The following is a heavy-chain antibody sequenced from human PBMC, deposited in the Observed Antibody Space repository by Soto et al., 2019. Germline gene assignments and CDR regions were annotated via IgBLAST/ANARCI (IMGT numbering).Heavy chain of an antibody. CDR1: GGSISSGDYY. Sequence: NPSETLSLTCTVPGGSISSGDYYWSWIRQPPGKGLEWIGYIYYSGSTYYNPSLKSRVTISVDTSKNQFSLKLSSVTAADTAVYYCARARAGHFDYWGQGTLVTVSS. V-gene: IGHV4-30-4*01. CDR2: IYYSGST. CDR3: ARARAGHFDY. J-gene: IGHJ4*02.